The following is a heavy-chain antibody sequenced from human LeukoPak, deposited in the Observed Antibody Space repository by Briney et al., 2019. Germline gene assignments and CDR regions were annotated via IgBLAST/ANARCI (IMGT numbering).Heavy chain of an antibody. CDR1: GFTFSSYA. D-gene: IGHD6-13*01. J-gene: IGHJ4*02. CDR3: ARGGYSSSWYHFDY. Sequence: GGSLRLSCAAPGFTFSSYAMSWVRQAPGKGLEWVSAISGSGGSTYYADSVKGRFTTSRDNSKNTLFLQMNSLRAEDTAVYYCARGGYSSSWYHFDYWGQGTLVTVSS. CDR2: ISGSGGST. V-gene: IGHV3-23*01.